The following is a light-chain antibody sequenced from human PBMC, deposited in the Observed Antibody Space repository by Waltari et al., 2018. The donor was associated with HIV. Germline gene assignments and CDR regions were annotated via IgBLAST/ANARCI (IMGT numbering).Light chain of an antibody. CDR2: EVS. V-gene: IGLV2-23*02. CDR1: SSDVGIYNL. CDR3: CSYASSSSYVM. Sequence: QSALTQPASVSGSPGQSITISCTGTSSDVGIYNLVSWYQQYPGKAPKLMIYEVSQRPSGVSNCFSGSKSGNTASLTISGLQAEDEADYYCCSYASSSSYVMFGGGTKLTVL. J-gene: IGLJ3*02.